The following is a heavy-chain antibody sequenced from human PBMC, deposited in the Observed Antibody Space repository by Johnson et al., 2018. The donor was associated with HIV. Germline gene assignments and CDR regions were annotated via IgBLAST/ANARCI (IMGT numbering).Heavy chain of an antibody. J-gene: IGHJ3*02. CDR2: IKSNTDGGTA. V-gene: IGHV3-15*01. CDR3: TTEYNWNDKGGAFDI. D-gene: IGHD1-1*01. CDR1: GFTFSNAW. Sequence: EVQLVESGGGLVKPGGSLRLSCAVSGFTFSNAWMTWVRQAPGKGLEWVGRIKSNTDGGTADYAAHVKGRFTISRDDSKNTLYLQMNSLKTEDTAVYYCTTEYNWNDKGGAFDIWGQGTMVTVSS.